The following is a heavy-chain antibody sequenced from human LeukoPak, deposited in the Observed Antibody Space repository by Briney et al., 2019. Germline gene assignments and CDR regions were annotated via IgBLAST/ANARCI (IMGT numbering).Heavy chain of an antibody. CDR3: VRLRGYREPYFDY. CDR1: GGSISSYY. Sequence: PSETLSLTCTVSGGSISSYYWSWIRQPPGKGLEWIGYIYYSGSTNYNPSLKSRVTISVDTSKNQFSLKLSSVTAADTAVYYCVRLRGYREPYFDYWGQGTLVTVSS. D-gene: IGHD5-18*01. V-gene: IGHV4-59*08. CDR2: IYYSGST. J-gene: IGHJ4*02.